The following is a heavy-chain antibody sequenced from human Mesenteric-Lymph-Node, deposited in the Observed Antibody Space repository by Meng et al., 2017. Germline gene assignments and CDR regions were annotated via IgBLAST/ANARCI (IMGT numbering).Heavy chain of an antibody. V-gene: IGHV3-7*01. D-gene: IGHD3-10*01. CDR2: INEDGYDT. CDR3: ARFVPGSGRVLV. Sequence: GGSLRLSCAASGFTFSSHWMSWVRQAPGKGLEWVANINEDGYDTIYVDSVRGRFAISRDNAKNSVNLQMNSLRVEDTAVYYCARFVPGSGRVLVGGQGTMVTVSS. CDR1: GFTFSSHW. J-gene: IGHJ6*01.